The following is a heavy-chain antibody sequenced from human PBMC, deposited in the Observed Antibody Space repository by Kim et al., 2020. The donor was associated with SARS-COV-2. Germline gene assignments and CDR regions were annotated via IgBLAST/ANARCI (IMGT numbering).Heavy chain of an antibody. CDR3: ARVSSSWTREFDY. D-gene: IGHD6-13*01. CDR2: INPNSGGT. Sequence: ASVKVSCKASGYTFTGYYMHWVRQAPGQGLEWMGRINPNSGGTNYAQKFQGRVTMTRDTSISTAYMELSRLRSDDTVVYYCARVSSSWTREFDYWGQGTLVTVSS. CDR1: GYTFTGYY. V-gene: IGHV1-2*05. J-gene: IGHJ4*02.